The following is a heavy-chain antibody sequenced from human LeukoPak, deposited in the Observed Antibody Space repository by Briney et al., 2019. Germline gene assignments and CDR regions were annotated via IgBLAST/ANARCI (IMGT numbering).Heavy chain of an antibody. V-gene: IGHV7-4-1*02. J-gene: IGHJ6*03. CDR2: INTNTGNP. Sequence: RASVKVSCKASGYTFTSYAMNWVRQAPGQGLEWMGWINTNTGNPTYAQGFTGRFVFSLDTSVSTAYLQISSLKAEDTAVYYCARSGVLLWFGELTGYYYYYMDVWGKGTTVTVSS. CDR3: ARSGVLLWFGELTGYYYYYMDV. CDR1: GYTFTSYA. D-gene: IGHD3-10*01.